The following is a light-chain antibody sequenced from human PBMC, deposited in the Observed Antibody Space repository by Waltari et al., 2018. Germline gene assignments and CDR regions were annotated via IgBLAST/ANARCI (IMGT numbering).Light chain of an antibody. CDR3: QVWNRITDLVV. CDR1: NHGLKS. Sequence: SSSLTQPPSVSVAPGTAARLPCRGRNHGLKSVHWYQQQPGQAPVLVVYDDIARPSGIPERFSGSNSANTATLTISRVEAGDEADYYCQVWNRITDLVVFGGGTKLTVL. CDR2: DDI. V-gene: IGLV3-21*03. J-gene: IGLJ3*02.